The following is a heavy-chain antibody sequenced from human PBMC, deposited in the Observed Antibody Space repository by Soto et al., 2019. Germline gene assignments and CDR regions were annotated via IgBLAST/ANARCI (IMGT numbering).Heavy chain of an antibody. CDR2: INHSGST. CDR3: ARGWIQLWLLNADAFDI. D-gene: IGHD5-18*01. Sequence: TSETLSLTCAVYGGSFSGYYWSWIRQPPGKGLEWIGEINHSGSTNYNPSLKSRVTISVDTSKNQFSLKLSSVTAADTAVYYCARGWIQLWLLNADAFDIWCQGTMVTVSS. CDR1: GGSFSGYY. J-gene: IGHJ3*02. V-gene: IGHV4-34*01.